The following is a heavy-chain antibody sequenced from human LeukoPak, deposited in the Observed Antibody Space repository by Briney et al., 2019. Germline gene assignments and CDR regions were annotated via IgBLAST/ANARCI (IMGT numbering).Heavy chain of an antibody. CDR2: INPNSGGT. CDR3: ARAPVGGPLRFFDY. CDR1: VYTFIGYY. D-gene: IGHD3-3*01. Sequence: ASVKVSCKASVYTFIGYYIHWVRQAPGQGLEWMGWINPNSGGTNYAQKFQGRVAMTRDTSISTAYMELSSLRSDDTAVYYCARAPVGGPLRFFDYWGQGTLVTVSS. J-gene: IGHJ4*02. V-gene: IGHV1-2*02.